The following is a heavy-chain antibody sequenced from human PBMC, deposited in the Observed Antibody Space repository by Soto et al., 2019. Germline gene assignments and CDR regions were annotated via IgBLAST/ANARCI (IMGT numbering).Heavy chain of an antibody. CDR2: INPSGGST. V-gene: IGHV1-46*01. CDR3: ARDEPTGTTHSNWFDP. Sequence: GASVKVSCKASGYTFTIYYMHWVRQAPGQGLEWMGIINPSGGSTSYAQKFHGRVTMTRDTSTSAVYMQLNSVTPEDTAVYYCARDEPTGTTHSNWFDPRGQGTLVTVSS. D-gene: IGHD1-1*01. J-gene: IGHJ5*02. CDR1: GYTFTIYY.